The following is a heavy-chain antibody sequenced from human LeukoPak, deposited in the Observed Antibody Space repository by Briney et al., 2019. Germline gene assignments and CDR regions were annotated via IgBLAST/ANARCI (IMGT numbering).Heavy chain of an antibody. V-gene: IGHV3-30*01. Sequence: HPGGSLRLSCAASGFTFSHYAMYWVRQAPGKGLEWVAVISYDGSHQYSADSVKGRLSISRDNSRHTLYLQMNSLRPEDTAVYYCARARNGTLKYWGQGTLVIVSS. CDR3: ARARNGTLKY. J-gene: IGHJ4*02. CDR2: ISYDGSHQ. CDR1: GFTFSHYA. D-gene: IGHD1-26*01.